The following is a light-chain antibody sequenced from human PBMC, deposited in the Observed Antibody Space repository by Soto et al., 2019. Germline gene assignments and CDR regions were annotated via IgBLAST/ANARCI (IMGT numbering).Light chain of an antibody. CDR2: DAS. CDR1: QSISSY. Sequence: DIQMTQSPSSLSASVVDRVTITCLASQSISSYLNWYQQKPGKAPKLLIYDASSLESGVPSRFSGSGSGTEFTLTISSLQSEDFAVYYCQQYNNWPPEITFGQGTRLEIK. J-gene: IGKJ5*01. V-gene: IGKV1-39*01. CDR3: QQYNNWPPEIT.